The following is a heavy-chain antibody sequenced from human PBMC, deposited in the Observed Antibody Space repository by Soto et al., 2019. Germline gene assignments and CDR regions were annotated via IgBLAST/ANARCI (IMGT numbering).Heavy chain of an antibody. D-gene: IGHD6-19*01. Sequence: GGSLRLSCAASGFTFSSYGMHWVRQAPGKGLEWVAVIWYDGSNKYYADSVKGRFTISRDNSKNTLYLQMNSLRAEDTDVYYCARGVIAVAGMSYWGQGTLVTVSS. CDR2: IWYDGSNK. CDR1: GFTFSSYG. V-gene: IGHV3-33*01. CDR3: ARGVIAVAGMSY. J-gene: IGHJ4*02.